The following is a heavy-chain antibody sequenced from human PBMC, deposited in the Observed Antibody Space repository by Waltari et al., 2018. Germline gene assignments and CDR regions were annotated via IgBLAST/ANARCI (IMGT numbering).Heavy chain of an antibody. J-gene: IGHJ4*02. Sequence: GFTFNSYAMYWVRQAPGKGLKWVSTIGSGASSTYYADSVKGRFTISRDNSKNTLYLQMNSLRAEDTAVYYCARRAADCGGDCYKYYFDYWGQGTLVTVSS. CDR1: GFTFNSYA. D-gene: IGHD2-21*01. CDR3: ARRAADCGGDCYKYYFDY. V-gene: IGHV3-23*01. CDR2: IGSGASST.